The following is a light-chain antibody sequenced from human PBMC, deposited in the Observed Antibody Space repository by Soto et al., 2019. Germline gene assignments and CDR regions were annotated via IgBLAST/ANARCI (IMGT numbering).Light chain of an antibody. CDR3: QQYNTFWT. CDR2: KAS. CDR1: QSISGL. V-gene: IGKV1-5*03. Sequence: DIQMTQSPSTLSASVGDRVTITCRASQSISGLLAWYQQKPGKAPKLLIYKASGLESGVPSRFSGSGSGTEFTLTINGLQPDDFADYYCQQYNTFWTFGQGTKVEVK. J-gene: IGKJ1*01.